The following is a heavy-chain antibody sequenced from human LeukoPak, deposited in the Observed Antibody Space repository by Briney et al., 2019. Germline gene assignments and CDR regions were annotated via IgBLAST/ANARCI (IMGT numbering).Heavy chain of an antibody. CDR1: GFTFSDYY. CDR2: ISSSGSTI. V-gene: IGHV3-11*04. CDR3: ARVDRTVTTYYSDY. D-gene: IGHD4-17*01. J-gene: IGHJ4*02. Sequence: GGSLRLSCAASGFTFSDYYMSWIRQAPGKGLEWVSYISSSGSTIYYADSVKGRFTISRDNAKNSLYLQMNSLRAEDTGVYYCARVDRTVTTYYSDYWGQGTLVTVSS.